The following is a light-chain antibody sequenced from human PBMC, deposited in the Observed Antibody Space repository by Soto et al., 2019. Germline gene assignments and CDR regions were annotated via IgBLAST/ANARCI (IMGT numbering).Light chain of an antibody. CDR2: DDT. CDR3: CLYVGGRTYV. CDR1: VGL. J-gene: IGLJ1*01. V-gene: IGLV2-23*01. Sequence: QYVVTQPASVSWSPGQSITISCTGTVGLVSWYQQHPGKVPKLIIYDDTKRPSGVSSRFSGSKSGNTASLTISGLQTEDEADYYCCLYVGGRTYVFGTGTKVTVL.